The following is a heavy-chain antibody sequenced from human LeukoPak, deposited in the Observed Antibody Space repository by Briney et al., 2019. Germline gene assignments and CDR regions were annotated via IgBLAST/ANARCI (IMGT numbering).Heavy chain of an antibody. CDR1: GFTFSNFW. Sequence: QPGGSLRLSCTASGFTFSNFWMGWVRQAPGKGLEWVANIKQDGSEKYYVDSVKGRFTISRDNAKNSLYLQMNSLRAEDTAVYYCARDQRLDSYGYQYYFDYWGQGTLVTVSS. CDR2: IKQDGSEK. J-gene: IGHJ4*02. D-gene: IGHD5-18*01. CDR3: ARDQRLDSYGYQYYFDY. V-gene: IGHV3-7*03.